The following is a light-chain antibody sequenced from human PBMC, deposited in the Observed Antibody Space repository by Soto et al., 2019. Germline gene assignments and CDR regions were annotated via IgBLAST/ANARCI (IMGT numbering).Light chain of an antibody. CDR2: SND. J-gene: IGLJ2*01. CDR3: AAWDDNLSGVV. Sequence: QLVLTQPPSASGAPGQRVTISCSGSGSNIGNNYVSWYQQLPGTAPKLLIYSNDQRPSGVPDRFSGSKSGTSASLAISGLRSEDEAEYSCAAWDDNLSGVVFGGGTKVTFL. V-gene: IGLV1-47*01. CDR1: GSNIGNNY.